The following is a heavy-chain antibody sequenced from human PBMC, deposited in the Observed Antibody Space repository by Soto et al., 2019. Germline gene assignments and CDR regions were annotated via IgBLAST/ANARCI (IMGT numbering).Heavy chain of an antibody. D-gene: IGHD6-13*01. J-gene: IGHJ3*02. CDR1: GYTFTSYG. V-gene: IGHV1-18*01. Sequence: ASVKVSCKASGYTFTSYGISWVRQAPGQGLEWMGWISAYNGNTNYAQKPQGRVTMTTDTSTSTAYMELRSLRSDDTAGYYCATDSSSWYIAAFDIWGQGTMVTGSS. CDR3: ATDSSSWYIAAFDI. CDR2: ISAYNGNT.